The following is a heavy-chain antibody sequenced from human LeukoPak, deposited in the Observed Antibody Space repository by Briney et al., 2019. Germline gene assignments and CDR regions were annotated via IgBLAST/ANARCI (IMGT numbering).Heavy chain of an antibody. CDR1: GFTFSSYE. V-gene: IGHV3-48*03. D-gene: IGHD3-22*01. J-gene: IGHJ4*02. CDR2: ISSSGSTI. CDR3: ARGLTYYYDSSGYDWGWY. Sequence: GGPLRLSCAASGFTFSSYEMNWVRQAPGKGLEWVSYISSSGSTIYYADSVKGRFTISRDNAKNSLYLQMNSLRAEDTAVYYCARGLTYYYDSSGYDWGWYWGQGTLVTVSS.